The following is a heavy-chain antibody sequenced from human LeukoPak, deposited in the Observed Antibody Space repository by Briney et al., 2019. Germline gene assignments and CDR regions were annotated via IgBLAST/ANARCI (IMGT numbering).Heavy chain of an antibody. V-gene: IGHV4-4*02. CDR1: GGSISSSNW. CDR2: IYHSGST. J-gene: IGHJ4*02. Sequence: PSETLSLTCAVSGGSISSSNWWSWVRQPPGKGLEWIGEIYHSGSTNYNPSLKSRVTISVDKSKNQFSLKLSSVTAADTAVYYCTSMAVAGTVPFDYWGQGTLVTVSS. CDR3: TSMAVAGTVPFDY. D-gene: IGHD6-19*01.